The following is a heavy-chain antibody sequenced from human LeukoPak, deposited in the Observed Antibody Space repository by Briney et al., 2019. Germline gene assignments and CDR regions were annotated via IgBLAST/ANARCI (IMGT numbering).Heavy chain of an antibody. CDR1: GYIFTHNW. Sequence: GESLKISCKGSGYIFTHNWIGWVRQMPGKGLEWMGIVYPGDSDTRYSPSFEGQVTISVDKSISTAYLQWSSLKASDTAMYYCARQTRDGSGSRGYSFDFWGQGTLVTVSS. V-gene: IGHV5-51*01. CDR2: VYPGDSDT. D-gene: IGHD3-10*01. CDR3: ARQTRDGSGSRGYSFDF. J-gene: IGHJ4*02.